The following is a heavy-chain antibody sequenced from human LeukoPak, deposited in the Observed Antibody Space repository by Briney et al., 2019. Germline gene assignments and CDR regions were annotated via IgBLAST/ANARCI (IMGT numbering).Heavy chain of an antibody. CDR3: ARDRRYTEYYGMDV. CDR1: GGTFSSYG. CDR2: IIPVFSTT. Sequence: SVKVSCKASGGTFSSYGITWIRQAPGQGLEWMGEIIPVFSTTNYAQNFQGRVTITADESTTTAYMELSSLRSEDTAIYYCARDRRYTEYYGMDVWGKGTTVTVSS. V-gene: IGHV1-69*13. D-gene: IGHD2/OR15-2a*01. J-gene: IGHJ6*04.